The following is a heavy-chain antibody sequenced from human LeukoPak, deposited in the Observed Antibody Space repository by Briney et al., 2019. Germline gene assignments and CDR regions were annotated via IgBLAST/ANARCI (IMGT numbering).Heavy chain of an antibody. J-gene: IGHJ2*01. Sequence: SETLSLTCTVSGVSISSYYWSWIRQPAGKGLEWIGRIYTSGSTNYNPSLKSRVTMSVDTSKNQFSLKLTSVTAADTAVYYCARDPVDQPYWFFDLWGRGTLVTVSS. D-gene: IGHD2-2*01. CDR2: IYTSGST. CDR1: GVSISSYY. CDR3: ARDPVDQPYWFFDL. V-gene: IGHV4-4*07.